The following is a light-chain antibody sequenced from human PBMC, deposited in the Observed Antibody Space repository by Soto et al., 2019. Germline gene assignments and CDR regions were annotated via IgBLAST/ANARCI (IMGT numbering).Light chain of an antibody. CDR2: AAS. J-gene: IGKJ1*01. CDR1: QSLGSGY. Sequence: EIVLTQSPVTLSLSPGDRATLSCRTSQSLGSGYLAWYQQKPGQAPRILIYAASTRATGIPDRFSGSGSGTDFSLTISSLEPEDFAVYYCQQYDTSPRTFGQGTKVDIK. CDR3: QQYDTSPRT. V-gene: IGKV3-20*01.